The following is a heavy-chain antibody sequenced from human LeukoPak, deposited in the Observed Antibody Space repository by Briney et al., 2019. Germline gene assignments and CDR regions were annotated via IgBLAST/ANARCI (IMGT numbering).Heavy chain of an antibody. Sequence: ASVKVSCKASRYIFTSYYIHWVRQAPGQGLEWMGWINPNNGGTKYGKKFQGRVTMTSDTSISTAYMELSRLRYDDTAMYYCARDRGSSWFADYWGRGTLVTVSS. CDR1: RYIFTSYY. J-gene: IGHJ4*02. CDR3: ARDRGSSWFADY. D-gene: IGHD6-13*01. CDR2: INPNNGGT. V-gene: IGHV1-2*02.